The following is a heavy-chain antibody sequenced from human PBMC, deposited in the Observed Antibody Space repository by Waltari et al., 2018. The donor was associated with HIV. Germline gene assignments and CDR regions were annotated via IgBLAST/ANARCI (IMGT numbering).Heavy chain of an antibody. CDR3: AREISHYYDSSGFLPYYFDY. CDR2: IHSGGST. V-gene: IGHV3-53*01. J-gene: IGHJ4*02. CDR1: VLTVRTTS. Sequence: EVQLVESGGGLIQPGGSLSRSCAASVLTVRTTSLSCVCQAPGRGLEWVSVIHSGGSTYYADSVKGRFTISRDESKNTLYLQINSLRAEDTAVYYCAREISHYYDSSGFLPYYFDYWGQGTLVTVSS. D-gene: IGHD3-22*01.